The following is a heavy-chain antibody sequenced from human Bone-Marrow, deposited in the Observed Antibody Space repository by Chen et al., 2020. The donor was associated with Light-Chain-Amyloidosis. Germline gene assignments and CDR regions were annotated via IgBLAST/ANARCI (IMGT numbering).Heavy chain of an antibody. Sequence: EVHLVESEGGLVQPGGSLRLSCAASGFTFSDAWMSWVRQASGKGLEWVANINEDGTEKCYVGSVKGRFTVSRDNAKNSLFLEMSGLRAEDTAIYFCARRRDLDYWGQGTPVTVSS. CDR2: INEDGTEK. CDR3: ARRRDLDY. V-gene: IGHV3-7*01. J-gene: IGHJ4*02. CDR1: GFTFSDAW.